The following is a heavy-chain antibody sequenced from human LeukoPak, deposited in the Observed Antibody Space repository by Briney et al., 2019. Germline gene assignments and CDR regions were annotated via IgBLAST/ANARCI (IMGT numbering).Heavy chain of an antibody. CDR3: ARDPGPDYCDY. J-gene: IGHJ4*02. CDR2: ISGSSSSYI. Sequence: GGSLRLSCAASGFTFRTYWMNWVRQAPGKGLVWVSSISGSSSSYIYYADSVNGRFTISRDTSENTLYLKMNNLKVENTAMYYCARDPGPDYCDYWGQGTLVSVSS. V-gene: IGHV3-21*01. CDR1: GFTFRTYW.